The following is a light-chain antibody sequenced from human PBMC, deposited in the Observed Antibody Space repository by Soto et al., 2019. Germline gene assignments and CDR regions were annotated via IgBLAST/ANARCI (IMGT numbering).Light chain of an antibody. CDR1: QTISSW. CDR2: KAS. Sequence: DIQMTQSPSSLSASVGDIVTITCRASQTISSWLAWYQQKPGKAPKLLIYKASTLKSGVPSRFSGSGSGTEFTLTISSLQPDDFATYYCQNYNSYSEEFGQGTKVDI. V-gene: IGKV1-5*03. CDR3: QNYNSYSEE. J-gene: IGKJ1*01.